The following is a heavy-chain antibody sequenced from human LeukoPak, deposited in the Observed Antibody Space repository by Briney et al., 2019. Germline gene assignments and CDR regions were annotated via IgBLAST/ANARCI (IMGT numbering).Heavy chain of an antibody. CDR3: AGVVEVPAATGLWFDP. Sequence: SETLSLTCTVSGGSIRSYYWSWIRQPPGKGLQWIGYIYYSGSTNYNPSLKSRVTISEDTSKNQFSLKLSSVTAADTAVYYCAGVVEVPAATGLWFDPWGQGTLVTVSS. D-gene: IGHD2-2*01. J-gene: IGHJ5*02. V-gene: IGHV4-59*01. CDR1: GGSIRSYY. CDR2: IYYSGST.